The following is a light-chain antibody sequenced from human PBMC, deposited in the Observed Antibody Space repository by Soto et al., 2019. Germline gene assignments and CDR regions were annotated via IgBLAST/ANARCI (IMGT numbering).Light chain of an antibody. Sequence: QSVLTQPPSASGSPGAPVTISGTVGGRDVGFYNYVSWYQQHPGKVPKLIMYEVTKRPSGVPDRFSGSKSGNTASLTVSGLQAEDEAEYYFSSYAGTNNHHAFGAGTKGTVL. V-gene: IGLV2-8*01. J-gene: IGLJ1*01. CDR3: SSYAGTNNHHA. CDR2: EVT. CDR1: GRDVGFYNY.